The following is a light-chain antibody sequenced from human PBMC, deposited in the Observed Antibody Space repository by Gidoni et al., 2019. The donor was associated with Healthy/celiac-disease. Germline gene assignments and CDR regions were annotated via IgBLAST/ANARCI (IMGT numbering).Light chain of an antibody. CDR1: QSISSY. CDR3: QQSYSTPSHS. Sequence: DSQMTQAPSSLSASVGDRVTITCRASQSISSYLNWYQQKPGKAPKLLLYAASSLQSGVPSRFSGRGSGTDFPLTISSLQPEDFATYYCQQSYSTPSHSFGQGTKLEIK. CDR2: AAS. J-gene: IGKJ2*03. V-gene: IGKV1-39*01.